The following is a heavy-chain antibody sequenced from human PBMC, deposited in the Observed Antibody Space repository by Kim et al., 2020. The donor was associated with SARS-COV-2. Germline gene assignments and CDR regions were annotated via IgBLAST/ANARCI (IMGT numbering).Heavy chain of an antibody. Sequence: PASRKGRFPISRENSKNPLYLQMNSLRAEDTAVYYCARTLVLSGYYGMDVWGQGTTVTVSS. V-gene: IGHV3-33*01. D-gene: IGHD3-10*01. J-gene: IGHJ6*02. CDR3: ARTLVLSGYYGMDV.